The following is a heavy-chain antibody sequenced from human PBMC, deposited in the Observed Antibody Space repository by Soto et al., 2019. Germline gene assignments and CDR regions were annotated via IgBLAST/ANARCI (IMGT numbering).Heavy chain of an antibody. D-gene: IGHD3-22*01. CDR3: AAEEAEDSSDYSPQNFYYHRMDV. V-gene: IGHV1-58*01. CDR1: GFTFTRSA. Sequence: GASVKVSCKASGFTFTRSAVQWVRQARGQRLEWIGWIVVGSGITNYAQKVQERLTITRDMSTTTAYMELSSLRSEDTAVYYCAAEEAEDSSDYSPQNFYYHRMDVWGQGTTVTVSS. CDR2: IVVGSGIT. J-gene: IGHJ6*02.